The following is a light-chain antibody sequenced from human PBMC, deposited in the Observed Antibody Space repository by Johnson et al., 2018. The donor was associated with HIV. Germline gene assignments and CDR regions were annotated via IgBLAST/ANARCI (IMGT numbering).Light chain of an antibody. CDR2: DNN. CDR1: SSNIGNNY. CDR3: GTWDSSLSGV. V-gene: IGLV1-51*01. J-gene: IGLJ1*01. Sequence: QSVLTQPPSVSAAPGQKVTISCSGSSSNIGNNYVSWYQQLPGTAPKLLIYDNNKRPSGIRDRFSGSKSGTSATLGITGLQTGDEADYYCGTWDSSLSGVFGTGTTVTVL.